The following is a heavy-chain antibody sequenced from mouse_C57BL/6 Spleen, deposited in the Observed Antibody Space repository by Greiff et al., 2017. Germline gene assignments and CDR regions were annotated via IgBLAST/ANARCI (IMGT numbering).Heavy chain of an antibody. Sequence: QVQLQQPGAELVMPGASVKLSCKASGYTFTSYWMHWVKQRPGQGLEWIGEIDPSDSYTNYNQKFKGNSTLTVDKSSSTAYMQLSSLTSEDSAVYYCARTGYYGGYFDVGGTGTTVTVSS. J-gene: IGHJ1*03. CDR1: GYTFTSYW. V-gene: IGHV1-69*01. CDR2: IDPSDSYT. D-gene: IGHD1-1*01. CDR3: ARTGYYGGYFDV.